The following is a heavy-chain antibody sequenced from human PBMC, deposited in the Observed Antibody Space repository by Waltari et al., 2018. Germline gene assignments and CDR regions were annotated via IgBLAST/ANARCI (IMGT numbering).Heavy chain of an antibody. CDR2: IYHSGST. CDR3: ASDSGLPYYYFDY. J-gene: IGHJ4*02. CDR1: GYSISSGYY. V-gene: IGHV4-38-2*01. D-gene: IGHD6-25*01. Sequence: QVQLQESGPGLVKPSETLSLTCAVSGYSISSGYYWGWLRQPPGKGLEWIGSIYHSGSTYYNPSLKSRVTISVDTSKNQFSLKLSSVTAADTAVYYCASDSGLPYYYFDYWGQGTLVTVSS.